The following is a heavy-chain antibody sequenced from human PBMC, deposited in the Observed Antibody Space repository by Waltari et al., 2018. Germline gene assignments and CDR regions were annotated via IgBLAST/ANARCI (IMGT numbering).Heavy chain of an antibody. V-gene: IGHV3-9*01. D-gene: IGHD3-22*01. Sequence: EVQLVEPGGGLVPPGRSLRLSCVGSGFQFDDYSLLWVRQAPGKGLELVSGIKWNSGSIGYGDSVKGRFIISRDNARNSVHLQMNGLTSEDTALYYCAKKNDEVFDRNGLVYDAFDMWGQGTMVTVSS. CDR1: GFQFDDYS. CDR2: IKWNSGSI. CDR3: AKKNDEVFDRNGLVYDAFDM. J-gene: IGHJ3*02.